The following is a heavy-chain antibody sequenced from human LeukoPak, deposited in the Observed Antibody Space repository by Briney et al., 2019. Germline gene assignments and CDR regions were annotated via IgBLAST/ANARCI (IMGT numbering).Heavy chain of an antibody. D-gene: IGHD3-22*01. Sequence: ASVKVSCKASGYTFTSYGISWVRQAPGQGLEWMGWISAYNGNTNYAQKLQGRVTMTTDTSTSTAYMELRSLRSDDTAVYYCARVWGPVTMIGVPHYYYGMDVWGQGTTVTVSS. CDR1: GYTFTSYG. CDR3: ARVWGPVTMIGVPHYYYGMDV. J-gene: IGHJ6*02. V-gene: IGHV1-18*01. CDR2: ISAYNGNT.